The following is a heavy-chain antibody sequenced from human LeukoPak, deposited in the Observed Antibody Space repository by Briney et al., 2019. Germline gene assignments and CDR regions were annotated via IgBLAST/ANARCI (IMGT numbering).Heavy chain of an antibody. CDR1: GYTFTSHY. V-gene: IGHV1-2*02. D-gene: IGHD5-12*01. J-gene: IGHJ5*02. CDR3: ARSRSFSGYGAFGP. Sequence: ASVKVSCKASGYTFTSHYLHWVRQAPGQGLEWMGWINPTSGGTYYLQKFQGRVVMTRDTSTGTVYMELSSPTSGDTALYFCARSRSFSGYGAFGPWGQGTLVTVSS. CDR2: INPTSGGT.